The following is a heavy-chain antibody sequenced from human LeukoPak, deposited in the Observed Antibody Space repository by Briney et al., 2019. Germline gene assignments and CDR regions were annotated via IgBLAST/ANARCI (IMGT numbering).Heavy chain of an antibody. V-gene: IGHV4-4*02. Sequence: PSDTLSLTCGVSGGSLTTTNVWSWARQAPAQGLEWIGEISLSGLTNYNSSLSSRVTISLDRVKNHLSLNLRLVTVADTAIYYSTRENGAFSPFGFWGQGTVVTVSS. D-gene: IGHD2-8*01. J-gene: IGHJ4*02. CDR3: TRENGAFSPFGF. CDR1: GGSLTTTNV. CDR2: ISLSGLT.